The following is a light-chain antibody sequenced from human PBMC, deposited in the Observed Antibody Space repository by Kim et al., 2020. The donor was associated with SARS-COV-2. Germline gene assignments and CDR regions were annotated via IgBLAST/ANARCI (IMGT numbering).Light chain of an antibody. CDR1: QSVTSTY. Sequence: FAPGERAILYCRASQSVTSTYLAWYQQKPAQAPRLLIYGASSRATGIPDRFSGSGSGTDFTLTISRLEPEDFAVYFCQQYGSSPYTFGQGTKLEI. CDR3: QQYGSSPYT. CDR2: GAS. J-gene: IGKJ2*01. V-gene: IGKV3-20*01.